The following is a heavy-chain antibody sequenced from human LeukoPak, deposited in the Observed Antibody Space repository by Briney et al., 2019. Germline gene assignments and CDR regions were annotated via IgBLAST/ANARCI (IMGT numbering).Heavy chain of an antibody. CDR1: GGSISSSSYY. V-gene: IGHV4-39*01. J-gene: IGHJ4*02. Sequence: PSDTLSLTCTVPGGSISSSSYYWGWIRQPPGKGLEWIGSIYYSVSTYYNTSLKSRVTISVDTSKIQFSLKLSSVTAADTAVYYCWVVPYRQVFDYWGQGTLVTVSS. CDR3: WVVPYRQVFDY. D-gene: IGHD2-2*01. CDR2: IYYSVST.